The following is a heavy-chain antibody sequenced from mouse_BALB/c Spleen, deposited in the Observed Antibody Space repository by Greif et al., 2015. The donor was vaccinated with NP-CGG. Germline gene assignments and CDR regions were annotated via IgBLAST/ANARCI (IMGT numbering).Heavy chain of an antibody. J-gene: IGHJ4*01. CDR2: INPSNGGT. D-gene: IGHD2-10*02. CDR1: GYTFTSYY. V-gene: IGHV1S81*02. Sequence: QVQLQQSGAELVKPGASVKLSSKASGYTFTSYYMYWVKQRPGQGLEWIGEINPSNGGTNFNEKFKSKATLTVDKSSSTAYMQLSSLTSEDSAVYYCTRYGYYAMDYWGQGTSVTVSS. CDR3: TRYGYYAMDY.